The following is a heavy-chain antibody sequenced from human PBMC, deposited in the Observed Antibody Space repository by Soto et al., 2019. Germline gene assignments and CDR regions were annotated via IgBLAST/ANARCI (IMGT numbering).Heavy chain of an antibody. V-gene: IGHV1-3*05. J-gene: IGHJ4*02. D-gene: IGHD6-19*01. CDR2: INAGNGNT. CDR1: GYTFTAYA. CDR3: ARAVAVPADFDY. Sequence: QVQLVQSGAEEKKPGASVKVSCKASGYTFTAYAMHWVRQAPGQRLEWMGWINAGNGNTKYSQKFQGRVTISRDTSASTAYMELSSLRSEDTAVYYCARAVAVPADFDYWGQGTLVTVSS.